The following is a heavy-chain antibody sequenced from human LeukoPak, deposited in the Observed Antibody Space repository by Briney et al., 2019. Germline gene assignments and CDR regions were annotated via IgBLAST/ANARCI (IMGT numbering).Heavy chain of an antibody. Sequence: QPGGSLRLSCAASGFTFSSYAMSWVRQAPGRGLEWVSAISGSGGSTYYADSVKGRFTISRDNSKNTLYLQMNSLRAEDTAVYYCAKDHSVWKGPLGYWGQGTLVTVSS. D-gene: IGHD3-16*01. V-gene: IGHV3-23*01. CDR1: GFTFSSYA. CDR3: AKDHSVWKGPLGY. CDR2: ISGSGGST. J-gene: IGHJ4*02.